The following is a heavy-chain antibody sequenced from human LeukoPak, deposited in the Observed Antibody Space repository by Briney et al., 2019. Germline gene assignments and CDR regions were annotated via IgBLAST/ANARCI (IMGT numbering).Heavy chain of an antibody. Sequence: ASVKVSCKASGYTFTSYGISWVRQAPGQGLEWMGWISAYNGNTNYAQKFQGRVTMTRDTSTSTVYMELSSLRSEDTAVYYCARDPILSTWGQGTLVTVSS. D-gene: IGHD3-3*01. CDR1: GYTFTSYG. J-gene: IGHJ4*02. CDR3: ARDPILST. CDR2: ISAYNGNT. V-gene: IGHV1-18*01.